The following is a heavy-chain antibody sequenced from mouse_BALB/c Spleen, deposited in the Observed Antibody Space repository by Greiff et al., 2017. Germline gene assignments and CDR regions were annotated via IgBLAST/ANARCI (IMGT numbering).Heavy chain of an antibody. Sequence: VQLQQSGPELVRPGESVTISCTGSGYTFTDYAMHWVKQSHAKSLEWIGVISIYYDNTNYNQKFKGKATMTVDESSSTAYMELARLTSEDSAIYYCARDIYYGNLYAMDYWGQGTSVTVSA. CDR3: ARDIYYGNLYAMDY. D-gene: IGHD2-1*01. CDR1: GYTFTDYA. J-gene: IGHJ4*01. V-gene: IGHV1S137*01. CDR2: ISIYYDNT.